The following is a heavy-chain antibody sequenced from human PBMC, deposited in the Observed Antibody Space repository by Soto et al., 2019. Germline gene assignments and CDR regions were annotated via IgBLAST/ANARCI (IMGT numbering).Heavy chain of an antibody. V-gene: IGHV1-69*06. J-gene: IGHJ3*02. D-gene: IGHD5-18*01. CDR3: AAVDTAMVDAFDS. Sequence: SVKVSCKASGGTFSSYAISWVRQAPGQGLEWMGGIIPIFGTANYAQKFQGRVTITADKSTSTAYMELSSLRSEDTAVYYCAAVDTAMVDAFDSWGQGIMGTVAS. CDR2: IIPIFGTA. CDR1: GGTFSSYA.